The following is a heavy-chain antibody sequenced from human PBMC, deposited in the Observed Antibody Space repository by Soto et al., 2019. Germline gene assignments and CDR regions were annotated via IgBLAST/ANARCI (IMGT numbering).Heavy chain of an antibody. V-gene: IGHV1-2*02. CDR3: ARVRIFGVVTPFDY. CDR1: GYTFTGYY. CDR2: INPNSGGT. Sequence: GASVKVSCKASGYTFTGYYMHWVRQAPGQGLEWMGWINPNSGGTNYAQKFQGRVTMTRDTSISTAYMELSRLRSDDTAVYYCARVRIFGVVTPFDYWGQGTLVTVSS. J-gene: IGHJ4*02. D-gene: IGHD3-3*01.